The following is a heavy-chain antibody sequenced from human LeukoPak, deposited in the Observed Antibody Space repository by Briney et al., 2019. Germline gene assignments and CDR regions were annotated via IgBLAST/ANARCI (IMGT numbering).Heavy chain of an antibody. J-gene: IGHJ4*02. CDR3: ARERDRLAVAGSEFDY. CDR1: GSTFSSYS. CDR2: ISSSSSYI. D-gene: IGHD6-19*01. Sequence: GGSLRLSCAASGSTFSSYSMNWVRQAPGKGLEWVSSISSSSSYIYYADSVKGRFTISRDNAKNSLYLQMNSLRAEDTAVYYCARERDRLAVAGSEFDYWGQGTLVTVSS. V-gene: IGHV3-21*01.